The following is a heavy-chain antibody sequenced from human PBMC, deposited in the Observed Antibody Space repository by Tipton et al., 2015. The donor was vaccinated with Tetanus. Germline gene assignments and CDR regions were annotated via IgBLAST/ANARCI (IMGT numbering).Heavy chain of an antibody. Sequence: SLRLSCAASGFTLSRSAMHWVRQAPGKGLEWVAVITYDGRNTYYADSVKGRYTISRDNSQNTLYLQMNSLGAEDTAVYYCGRDLGVPSFWEIGYRGQGTLVTVSS. CDR2: ITYDGRNT. J-gene: IGHJ4*02. CDR1: GFTLSRSA. CDR3: GRDLGVPSFWEIGY. D-gene: IGHD2-2*01. V-gene: IGHV3-30*04.